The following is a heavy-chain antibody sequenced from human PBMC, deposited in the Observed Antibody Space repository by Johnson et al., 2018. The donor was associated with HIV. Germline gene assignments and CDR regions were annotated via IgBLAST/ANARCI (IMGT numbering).Heavy chain of an antibody. V-gene: IGHV3-30-3*01. CDR2: ISYDGSNK. J-gene: IGHJ3*02. CDR3: ASDSSGYDERGEKDAFDI. D-gene: IGHD3-22*01. Sequence: QVLLVESGGGVVQPGRSLRLSCAASGFTFSSYSMHWVRQAPGKGLEWVAVISYDGSNKYYADSVKGRFTISRDNSKNTLYLQMNSLRAEDTAVYYCASDSSGYDERGEKDAFDIWGKGTRVTVSS. CDR1: GFTFSSYS.